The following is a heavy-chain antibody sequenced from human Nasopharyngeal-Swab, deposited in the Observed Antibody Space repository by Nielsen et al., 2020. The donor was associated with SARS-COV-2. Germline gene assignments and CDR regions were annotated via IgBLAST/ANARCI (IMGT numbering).Heavy chain of an antibody. D-gene: IGHD4-11*01. Sequence: GGSLRLSCAVSGFTFSSSAMSWVRKAPGQGLKYVSGISISGDKTYYADSVKGRFTISRDNSENTVYLQMNSLRAEDTAVYYCATHNDYRFENWGQGTLVSVSS. CDR2: ISISGDKT. J-gene: IGHJ4*02. CDR1: GFTFSSSA. CDR3: ATHNDYRFEN. V-gene: IGHV3-23*01.